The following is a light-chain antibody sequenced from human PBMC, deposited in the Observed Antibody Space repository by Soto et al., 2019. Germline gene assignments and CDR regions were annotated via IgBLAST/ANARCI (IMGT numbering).Light chain of an antibody. J-gene: IGKJ4*01. CDR2: AAS. CDR3: QQLNSYPLT. V-gene: IGKV1-9*01. Sequence: DIHLTQSPSFLSASVGDRVTITCRASQGIKTFLAWYQQRPGKAPKLLIYAASTLESGVPSRFSGSGSGTEFTLTINGLQPEDLATYYCQQLNSYPLTFGGGTKVEIK. CDR1: QGIKTF.